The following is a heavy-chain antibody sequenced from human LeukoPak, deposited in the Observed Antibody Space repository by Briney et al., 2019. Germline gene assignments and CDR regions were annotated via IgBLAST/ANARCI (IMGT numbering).Heavy chain of an antibody. J-gene: IGHJ4*02. CDR3: ARDSGRFCGGDCYFGY. V-gene: IGHV3-30-3*01. CDR2: ISYDGSNK. D-gene: IGHD2-21*02. Sequence: GGSLRLSCAASGFTFSSYAMHWVRQAPGKGLEWVAVISYDGSNKYYADSVKGRFTISRDNSKNTLYLQMNSLRAEDTAVYYCARDSGRFCGGDCYFGYWGQGTLVTVSS. CDR1: GFTFSSYA.